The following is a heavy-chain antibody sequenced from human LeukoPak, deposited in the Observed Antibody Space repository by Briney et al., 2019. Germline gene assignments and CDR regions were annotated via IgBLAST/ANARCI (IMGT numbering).Heavy chain of an antibody. D-gene: IGHD1-7*01. CDR1: GFTFTAYS. CDR2: ITPDGGRS. V-gene: IGHV3-30-3*01. Sequence: GGSLRLSCAASGFTFTAYSMHWVRQAPGKGLEWVAVITPDGGRSYYAESAKGRFTISRDNPGNTVYLQVNSLRADDTAVYYCARDKSWNYDYWGQGTLVTVSS. J-gene: IGHJ4*02. CDR3: ARDKSWNYDY.